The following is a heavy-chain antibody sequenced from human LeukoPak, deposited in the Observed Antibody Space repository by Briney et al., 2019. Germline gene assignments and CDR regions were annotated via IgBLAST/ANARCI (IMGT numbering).Heavy chain of an antibody. CDR3: AKLWPLDY. D-gene: IGHD3-10*01. V-gene: IGHV3-30*18. CDR2: ISYDGSNK. Sequence: PGGSLRLSCAASGFTFSSYGMHWVRQAPGKGLEWVAVISYDGSNKYYADSVKGRFTISRDNSKNTLYLQMNSLRAEDTAVYYCAKLWPLDYWGQGTLVTVSS. CDR1: GFTFSSYG. J-gene: IGHJ4*02.